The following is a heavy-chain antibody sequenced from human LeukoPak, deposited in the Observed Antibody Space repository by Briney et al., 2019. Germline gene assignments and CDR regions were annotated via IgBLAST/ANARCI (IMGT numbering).Heavy chain of an antibody. V-gene: IGHV3-11*01. D-gene: IGHD6-19*01. CDR2: ISSSGSTI. J-gene: IGHJ3*02. Sequence: PGGSLRLSCAASGFTFSDYYMSWIRQAPGKGLEWVSYISSSGSTIYYADSVKGRFTISRDNAKNSLYLQMNSLRAEDTAVYYCARAVAPGNDAFDIWGQGTMVTVSS. CDR3: ARAVAPGNDAFDI. CDR1: GFTFSDYY.